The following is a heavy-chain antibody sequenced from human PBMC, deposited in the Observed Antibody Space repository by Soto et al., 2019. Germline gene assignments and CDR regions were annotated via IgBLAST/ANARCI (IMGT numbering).Heavy chain of an antibody. CDR3: AREVVTTQWYFDN. CDR1: GFTFSSYS. CDR2: ISSDGGIT. D-gene: IGHD1-1*01. Sequence: GGSLRLSCATSGFTFSSYSIHWFRQAPGKGLEWVAVISSDGGITIYADSVKGRFTISRDNSKSTLYLHMNSLRPEDTAVYYCAREVVTTQWYFDNWGQGIVVTVS. J-gene: IGHJ4*02. V-gene: IGHV3-30-3*01.